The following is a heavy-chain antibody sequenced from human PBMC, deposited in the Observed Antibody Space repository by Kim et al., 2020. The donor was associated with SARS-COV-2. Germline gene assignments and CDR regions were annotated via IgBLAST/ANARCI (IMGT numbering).Heavy chain of an antibody. Sequence: GGSLRLSCAASGFTFSSYWMHWVRQAPGKGLVWVSRINSDGSSTSYADSVKGRFTISRDNAKNTLYLQMNSLRAEDTAVYYCARDQEYQLHYYYYYYMDVWGKGTTVTVSS. D-gene: IGHD2-2*01. CDR1: GFTFSSYW. CDR2: INSDGSST. V-gene: IGHV3-74*01. CDR3: ARDQEYQLHYYYYYYMDV. J-gene: IGHJ6*03.